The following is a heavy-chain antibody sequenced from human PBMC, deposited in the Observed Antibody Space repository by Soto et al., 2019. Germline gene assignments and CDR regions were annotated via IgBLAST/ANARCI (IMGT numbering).Heavy chain of an antibody. J-gene: IGHJ4*02. CDR2: FDPEDGET. CDR3: ARQRGYSNFVDY. D-gene: IGHD5-18*01. CDR1: GSTLTELS. V-gene: IGHV1-24*01. Sequence: ASVKVSCKVSGSTLTELSMHWVRQAPGKGLEWMGGFDPEDGETIYAQKFQGRVTITADESTSTAYMELSSLRSEDTAVYYCARQRGYSNFVDYWGQGTLVTVSS.